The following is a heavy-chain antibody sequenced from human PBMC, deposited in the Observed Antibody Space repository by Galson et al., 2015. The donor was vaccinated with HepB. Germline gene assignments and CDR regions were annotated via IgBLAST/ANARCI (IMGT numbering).Heavy chain of an antibody. CDR1: GFTFSNAW. V-gene: IGHV3-15*01. CDR3: TTVDTLYSSGWFGYGRYYFDY. D-gene: IGHD6-19*01. CDR2: IKSKTDGGTT. J-gene: IGHJ4*02. Sequence: SLRLSCAASGFTFSNAWMSWVRQAPGKGLEWVGRIKSKTDGGTTDYAAPVKGRFTISRDDSKNTLYLQMNSLKTEDTAVYYCTTVDTLYSSGWFGYGRYYFDYWGQGTLVTVSS.